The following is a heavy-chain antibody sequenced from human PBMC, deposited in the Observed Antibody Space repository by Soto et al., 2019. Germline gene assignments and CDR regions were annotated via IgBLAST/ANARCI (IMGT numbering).Heavy chain of an antibody. V-gene: IGHV1-18*04. Sequence: ASVKVSCKASGYTFTSYGISWVRQAPGQGLEWMGWISAYTGNTNYPQKLQGRVTMTTDTSTSTASMELRSLRAADTAVYYCAIDGIGSGDYYDYNGMDVWGQGTMVTVCS. CDR1: GYTFTSYG. CDR2: ISAYTGNT. CDR3: AIDGIGSGDYYDYNGMDV. J-gene: IGHJ6*02. D-gene: IGHD1-26*01.